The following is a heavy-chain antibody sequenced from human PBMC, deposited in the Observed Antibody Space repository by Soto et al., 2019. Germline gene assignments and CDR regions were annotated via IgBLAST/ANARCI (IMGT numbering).Heavy chain of an antibody. V-gene: IGHV4-30-2*01. CDR2: IYHSGST. CDR1: GGSISSGGYS. Sequence: QLQLQDAGSGLVKPSQTLSLTCAVSGGSISSGGYSWSWIRQPPGKGLEWIGYIYHSGSTYYNPSLKSRVTISVDRSKNQFSLKLSSVTAAATAVYYCARVPDRWGQGTLVTVSS. CDR3: ARVPDR. D-gene: IGHD2-2*01. J-gene: IGHJ5*02.